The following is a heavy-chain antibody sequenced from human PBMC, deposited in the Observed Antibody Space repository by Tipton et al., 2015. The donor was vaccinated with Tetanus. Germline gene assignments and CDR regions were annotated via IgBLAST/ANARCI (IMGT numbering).Heavy chain of an antibody. CDR3: ARDRGVRGGYYYYHGMDV. V-gene: IGHV4-31*11. Sequence: TLSLTCAVSGGSITSDNHYWSWIRQPPGKGLEWIGYISNSGSTYYNPSLKSRVTISVDTSQKQISLEVNSVTAADTAVYYCARDRGVRGGYYYYHGMDVWGQGTTVTVSS. CDR2: ISNSGST. J-gene: IGHJ6*02. CDR1: GGSITSDNHY. D-gene: IGHD3-10*01.